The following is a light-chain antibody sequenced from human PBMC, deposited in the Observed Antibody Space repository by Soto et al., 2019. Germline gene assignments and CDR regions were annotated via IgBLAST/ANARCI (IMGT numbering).Light chain of an antibody. J-gene: IGLJ1*01. CDR2: DVS. CDR3: SSFTTSTSYV. Sequence: QSVLTQPASVSGSPGQSIAISCTGTSSDVGGYNSVSWYQQYPGKAPKPMIHDVSNRPSGVSNRFSGSKSGNTASLTISGLQAEDEADYYCSSFTTSTSYVFGSGTKVTVL. V-gene: IGLV2-14*01. CDR1: SSDVGGYNS.